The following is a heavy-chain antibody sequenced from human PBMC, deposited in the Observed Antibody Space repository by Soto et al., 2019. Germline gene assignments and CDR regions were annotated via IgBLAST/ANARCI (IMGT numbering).Heavy chain of an antibody. CDR3: ARDRGGYCSGGSCYFDY. V-gene: IGHV1-69*01. Sequence: QVQLVQSGAEVKKPGSSVKVSCKASGGTFSSYAITWVRQAPGQGLEWMGGIIPIFGTANYAQKFQGRVTITADESTSTAYMELSSLRSEDTAVYYCARDRGGYCSGGSCYFDYWGQGTLVTVSS. CDR1: GGTFSSYA. D-gene: IGHD2-15*01. CDR2: IIPIFGTA. J-gene: IGHJ4*02.